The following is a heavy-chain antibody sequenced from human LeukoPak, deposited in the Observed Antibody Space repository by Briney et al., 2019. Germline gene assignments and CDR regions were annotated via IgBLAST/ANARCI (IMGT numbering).Heavy chain of an antibody. V-gene: IGHV3-48*01. J-gene: IGHJ4*02. CDR2: ISSSSSTI. Sequence: PGGSLRLSCAASGFAFSSYSMNWVRQAPGKGLEWVSYISSSSSTIYYADSVKGRFTISRDNAKNSLYLQMNSLRAEDTAVYYCAKARAVIRPGTLDYWGQGTLVTVSS. CDR1: GFAFSSYS. D-gene: IGHD1-1*01. CDR3: AKARAVIRPGTLDY.